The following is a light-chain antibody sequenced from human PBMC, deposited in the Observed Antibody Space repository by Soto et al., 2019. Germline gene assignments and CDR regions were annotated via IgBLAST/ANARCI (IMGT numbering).Light chain of an antibody. CDR3: QQSYSAPYT. J-gene: IGKJ2*01. Sequence: DIQMTQSPSSLSASLGDRVTIPCRASQSINTLLNWYQQKPGKAPKLLIYLTSSLQSGVPARFSGSGSGTDFTLTISGLQPDDFATYYCQQSYSAPYTFGQGTKVDIK. V-gene: IGKV1-39*01. CDR1: QSINTL. CDR2: LTS.